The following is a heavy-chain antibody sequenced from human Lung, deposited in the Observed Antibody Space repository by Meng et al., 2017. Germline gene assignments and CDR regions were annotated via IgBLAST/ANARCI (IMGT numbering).Heavy chain of an antibody. CDR3: ARDFSVTTFYYYYYGMDV. CDR2: ISYDGSNK. J-gene: IGHJ6*02. CDR1: GSTFSSYA. V-gene: IGHV3-30*04. Sequence: GESLKISCAASGSTFSSYAMHWVRQAPGKGLEWVAVISYDGSNKYYADSVKGRFTISRDNSKNTLYLQMNSLRAEDTAVYYCARDFSVTTFYYYYYGMDVWGQGTTVTVSS. D-gene: IGHD4-17*01.